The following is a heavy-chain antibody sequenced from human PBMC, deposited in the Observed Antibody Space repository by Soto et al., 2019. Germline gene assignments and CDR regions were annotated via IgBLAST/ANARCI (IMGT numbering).Heavy chain of an antibody. CDR2: IYHSGST. CDR3: ARGPLTTVTTHFDY. J-gene: IGHJ4*02. D-gene: IGHD4-4*01. Sequence: SQTLSLTCAVSGGSISSGGYSWSLIRQPPGKGLEWIGYIYHSGSTYYNPSLKSRVTISVDRSKNQFSMKLSAVTAADTAVYYCARGPLTTVTTHFDYWGQGTLVTVSS. V-gene: IGHV4-30-2*01. CDR1: GGSISSGGYS.